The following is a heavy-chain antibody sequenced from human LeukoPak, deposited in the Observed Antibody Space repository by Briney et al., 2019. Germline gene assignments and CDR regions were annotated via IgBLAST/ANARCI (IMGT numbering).Heavy chain of an antibody. V-gene: IGHV4-38-2*02. J-gene: IGHJ5*02. CDR1: GYSISSGYY. CDR3: ARERLLWFGELCWFDP. D-gene: IGHD3-10*01. Sequence: SETLSLTCTVSGYSISSGYYWGWIRQPPGKGLEWIGSIYHSGSTYYNPSLKSRVTISVDTSKNQFSLKLSSVTAADTAVYYCARERLLWFGELCWFDPWGQGTLVTVSS. CDR2: IYHSGST.